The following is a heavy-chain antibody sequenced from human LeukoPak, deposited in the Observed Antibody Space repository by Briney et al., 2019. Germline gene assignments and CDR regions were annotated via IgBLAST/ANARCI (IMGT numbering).Heavy chain of an antibody. CDR3: AGHCSSTSCLTYYYYGMDV. Sequence: GGSLRLSCAASGFTFSSYGMHGVRQAPGKGLEWVAVISYDGSNKYYADSVKGRFTISRDNSKNTLYLQMNSLRAEDTAVYYCAGHCSSTSCLTYYYYGMDVWGQGTTVTVSS. D-gene: IGHD2-2*01. CDR1: GFTFSSYG. CDR2: ISYDGSNK. V-gene: IGHV3-30*03. J-gene: IGHJ6*02.